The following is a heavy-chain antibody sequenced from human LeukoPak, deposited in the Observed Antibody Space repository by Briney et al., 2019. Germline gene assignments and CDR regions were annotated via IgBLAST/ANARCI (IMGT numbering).Heavy chain of an antibody. CDR1: GGSNSSSNW. J-gene: IGHJ4*02. CDR3: ARSGFGEWLVVRWLDY. V-gene: IGHV4-4*02. Sequence: SETLSLTCAVSGGSNSSSNWWSWVRQPPGKGLEWIGEIYHSGSTNYNPSLKSRVTISVDKSKNQFSLKLSSVTAADTAVYYCARSGFGEWLVVRWLDYWGQGTLVTVSS. CDR2: IYHSGST. D-gene: IGHD6-19*01.